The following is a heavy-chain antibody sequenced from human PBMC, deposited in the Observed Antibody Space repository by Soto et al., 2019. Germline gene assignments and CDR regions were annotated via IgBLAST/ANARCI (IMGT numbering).Heavy chain of an antibody. CDR2: IKSKTDGGKT. V-gene: IGHV3-15*01. CDR1: GFTFSNAW. J-gene: IGHJ6*03. D-gene: IGHD1-26*01. Sequence: GGSLRLSCAASGFTFSNAWMSWVRQAPGKGLEWVGRIKSKTDGGKTDYAAPVKGRITISRDDSKNTLYLQMNSLKTEDTAVYYCTTAVGATSRDYYYYYMDVWGKGTTVTVSS. CDR3: TTAVGATSRDYYYYYMDV.